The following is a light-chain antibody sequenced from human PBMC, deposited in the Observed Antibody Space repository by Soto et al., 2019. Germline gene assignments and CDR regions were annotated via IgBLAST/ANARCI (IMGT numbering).Light chain of an antibody. CDR1: QSISSY. CDR2: DAT. CDR3: QQRSDWPRT. V-gene: IGKV3-11*01. J-gene: IGKJ1*01. Sequence: EIVLTQSPATLSLSPGERATLSCRASQSISSYLAWYQQKRGQPPRLPIYDATNRATGIPARFSGSGSGTDFTLTVSSLEPEDFAVYYCQQRSDWPRTFGQGTRVEIK.